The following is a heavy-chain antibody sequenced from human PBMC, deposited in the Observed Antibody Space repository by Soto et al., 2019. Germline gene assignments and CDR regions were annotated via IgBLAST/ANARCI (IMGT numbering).Heavy chain of an antibody. CDR1: GYTFTAYY. CDR3: ARDSYSGSYVH. CDR2: INPNDGGT. Sequence: QVQLVQSGAEVKKPGASVKVSCKASGYTFTAYYIHWVRQAPGQGLEWMGWINPNDGGTKYAQNFQNRVTMTSDTSITPAYMDLSRLTSDDTAVYFCARDSYSGSYVHWGQGALVTVSS. J-gene: IGHJ4*02. V-gene: IGHV1-2*02. D-gene: IGHD1-26*01.